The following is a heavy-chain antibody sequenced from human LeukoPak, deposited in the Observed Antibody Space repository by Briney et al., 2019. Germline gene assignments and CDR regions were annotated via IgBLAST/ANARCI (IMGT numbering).Heavy chain of an antibody. V-gene: IGHV4-61*08. CDR3: AREYSSSWYEVNWFDP. CDR2: IYYSGST. CDR1: GGSISSGGYY. Sequence: SETLSLTCTVSGGSISSGGYYWSWIRQHPGKGLEWIGYIYYSGSTNYNPSLKSRVTISVDTSKNQFSLKLSSVTAADTAVYYCAREYSSSWYEVNWFDPWGQGTLVTVSS. D-gene: IGHD6-13*01. J-gene: IGHJ5*02.